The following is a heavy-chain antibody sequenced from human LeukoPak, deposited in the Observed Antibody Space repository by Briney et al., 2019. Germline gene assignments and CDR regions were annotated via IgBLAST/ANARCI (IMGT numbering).Heavy chain of an antibody. J-gene: IGHJ6*02. D-gene: IGHD2-15*01. Sequence: PSETLSLTCAVYGGSFSGYYWSWIRQPPGKGLEWIGEINHSGSTNYNPSLKSRVTISVDTSKNQFSLELSSVTAADTAVYYCARGREDIVVVVAATLYGMDVWGQGTRSPPP. CDR1: GGSFSGYY. V-gene: IGHV4-34*01. CDR2: INHSGST. CDR3: ARGREDIVVVVAATLYGMDV.